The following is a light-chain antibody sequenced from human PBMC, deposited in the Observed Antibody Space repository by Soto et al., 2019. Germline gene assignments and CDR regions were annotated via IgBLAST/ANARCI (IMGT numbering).Light chain of an antibody. V-gene: IGKV1-5*01. CDR2: DAS. Sequence: DIQMTQSPSTLSASVGDRVTITCRASQIISHFLALYQQKPGKVPKLLIYDASNLGSGVPSRFSGSGSGTDFTLTISGLQPDDFTTYYCQQYNTFSTFGQGTKVDI. CDR1: QIISHF. J-gene: IGKJ1*01. CDR3: QQYNTFST.